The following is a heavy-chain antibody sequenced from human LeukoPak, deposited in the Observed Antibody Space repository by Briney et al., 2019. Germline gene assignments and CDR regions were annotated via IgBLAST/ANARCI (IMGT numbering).Heavy chain of an antibody. V-gene: IGHV4-34*01. CDR2: INDSGSS. CDR3: ARSFQGYGFYNFYYLDV. J-gene: IGHJ6*03. CDR1: GESFSDSY. Sequence: SETLSLTCALYGESFSDSYWTWIRQPPGKGLEWIGEINDSGSSHYMPPLKSRVTMSVDTSKNQFSLRMSSVTAADTAVYYCARSFQGYGFYNFYYLDVWGEGTTVTVSS. D-gene: IGHD3/OR15-3a*01.